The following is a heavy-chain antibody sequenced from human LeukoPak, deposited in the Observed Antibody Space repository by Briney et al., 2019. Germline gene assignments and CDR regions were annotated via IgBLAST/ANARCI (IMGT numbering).Heavy chain of an antibody. V-gene: IGHV4-59*08. Sequence: SETLSLTCTVSGGSISSYYWSWIRLPPGKGLEWIGYIYYTGATYYNPSLKSRVTISLDTSKNQFSLKLSSVTAADSAVCYCARLTRLSTSPDRYYLDYWGQGTLVTVSS. D-gene: IGHD6-6*01. CDR1: GGSISSYY. J-gene: IGHJ4*02. CDR2: IYYTGAT. CDR3: ARLTRLSTSPDRYYLDY.